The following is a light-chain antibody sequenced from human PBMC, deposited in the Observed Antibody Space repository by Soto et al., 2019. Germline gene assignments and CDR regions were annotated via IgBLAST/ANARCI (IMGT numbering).Light chain of an antibody. CDR2: DVS. J-gene: IGLJ2*01. Sequence: QSVLTQPASVSGSPGQSITISCTGTSSYVGGYNYVSWYQQHPGKAPKLLIYDVSNRPSGVSNRFSGYKSGNTASLTISGLQAEDEADYYCSSYTSSSTSVVFGGGTKLTVL. V-gene: IGLV2-14*01. CDR1: SSYVGGYNY. CDR3: SSYTSSSTSVV.